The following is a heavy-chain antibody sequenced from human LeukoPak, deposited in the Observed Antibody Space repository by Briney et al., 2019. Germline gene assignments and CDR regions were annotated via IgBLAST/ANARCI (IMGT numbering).Heavy chain of an antibody. CDR3: AKDRGDVGPEIFDY. Sequence: GGSLRLSCAASGFTFDDYAMHWVRHAPGKGLERVSGISWNSGSIGYADSVKGRFTISRDNAKNSLYLQMNSLRAEDTALYYCAKDRGDVGPEIFDYWGQGTLVTVSS. J-gene: IGHJ4*02. CDR2: ISWNSGSI. CDR1: GFTFDDYA. D-gene: IGHD1-26*01. V-gene: IGHV3-9*01.